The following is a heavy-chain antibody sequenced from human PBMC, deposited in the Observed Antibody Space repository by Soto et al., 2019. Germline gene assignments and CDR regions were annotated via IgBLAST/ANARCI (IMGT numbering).Heavy chain of an antibody. J-gene: IGHJ6*02. Sequence: GASVKVSCKASGGTFSSYAISWVRQAPGQGLEWMGGIIPICGTANYAQKFQGRVTITADESTSTAYMELSSLRSEDTAVYYCAKDVGAGGYYYYYYGMDVWGQGTTVTVSS. D-gene: IGHD1-26*01. CDR3: AKDVGAGGYYYYYYGMDV. CDR2: IIPICGTA. CDR1: GGTFSSYA. V-gene: IGHV1-69*13.